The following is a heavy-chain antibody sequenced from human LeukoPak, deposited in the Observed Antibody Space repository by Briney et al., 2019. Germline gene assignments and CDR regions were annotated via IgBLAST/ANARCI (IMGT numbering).Heavy chain of an antibody. J-gene: IGHJ4*02. CDR2: IKTDGSEK. CDR1: GFTFSNYW. D-gene: IGHD3-22*01. CDR3: ARDSSGFDY. V-gene: IGHV3-7*01. Sequence: GGSLRLSCEGSGFTFSNYWMGWVRQAPGKGLQWVANIKTDGSEKYYVDSVKGRFTISRDNAKNSLYLQMNSLRAEDTAVYYCARDSSGFDYWGQGTLVTVSS.